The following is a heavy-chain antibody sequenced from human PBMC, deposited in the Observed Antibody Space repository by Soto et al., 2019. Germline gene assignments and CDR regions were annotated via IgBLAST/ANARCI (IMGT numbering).Heavy chain of an antibody. CDR2: INHSGST. Sequence: KPSETLSLTCAVYGGSFSGYYWSWIRQPPGKGLEWIGEINHSGSTNYNPSLKSRVTISVDTSKNQFSLKLSSVTAADTAVYYCARDRRYYDFWSGYSKGVDYWGQGTLVTVSS. CDR1: GGSFSGYY. J-gene: IGHJ4*02. D-gene: IGHD3-3*01. V-gene: IGHV4-34*01. CDR3: ARDRRYYDFWSGYSKGVDY.